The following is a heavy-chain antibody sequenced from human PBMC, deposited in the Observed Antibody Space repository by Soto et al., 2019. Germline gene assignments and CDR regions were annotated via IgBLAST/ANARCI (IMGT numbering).Heavy chain of an antibody. D-gene: IGHD5-12*01. CDR3: AKDTNEMATTYYFDY. CDR2: IKQDGSEK. V-gene: IGHV3-7*01. Sequence: GGSLRLSCAASGFTFSSYWMSWVRQAPGKGLEWVANIKQDGSEKYYVDSVKGRFTISRDNAKNSLYLQMNSLRAEDTAVYYCAKDTNEMATTYYFDYWGQGTLVTVSS. J-gene: IGHJ4*02. CDR1: GFTFSSYW.